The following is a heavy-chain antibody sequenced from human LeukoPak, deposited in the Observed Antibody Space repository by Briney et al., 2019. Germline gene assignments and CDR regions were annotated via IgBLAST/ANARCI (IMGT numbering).Heavy chain of an antibody. CDR3: ARSPAEYSSSSGEYYYYYYMDV. Sequence: SETLSLTCTVSGGSISSYYWSWIRQPAGKGLEWIGRIYTSGSTNYNPSLKSRVTISVDTSKNQFSLKLSSVTAADTAVYHCARSPAEYSSSSGEYYYYYYMDVWGKGTTVTVSS. V-gene: IGHV4-4*07. CDR2: IYTSGST. D-gene: IGHD6-6*01. J-gene: IGHJ6*03. CDR1: GGSISSYY.